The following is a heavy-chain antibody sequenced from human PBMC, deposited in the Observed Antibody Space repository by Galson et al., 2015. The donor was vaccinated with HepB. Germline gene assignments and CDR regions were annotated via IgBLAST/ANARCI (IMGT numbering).Heavy chain of an antibody. V-gene: IGHV4-4*09. J-gene: IGHJ4*02. D-gene: IGHD1-14*01. CDR2: ITDSGRT. CDR1: GGSMNKYY. CDR3: ARTTPHSNREGPYFDS. Sequence: SETLSLTCTIFGGSMNKYYWSWIRQPPGKRLEWIGFITDSGRTYSSPSLQRRLTNSIDTPTKQFSLSLWSVTAADPATYYCARTTPHSNREGPYFDSWGPGILVTVSS.